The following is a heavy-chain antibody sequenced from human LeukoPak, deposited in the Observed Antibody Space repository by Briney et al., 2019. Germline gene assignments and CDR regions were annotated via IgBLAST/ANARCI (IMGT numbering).Heavy chain of an antibody. V-gene: IGHV4-4*07. CDR1: GGSIINHY. CDR2: IYSSGSA. CDR3: ARDVRYASGWSAPES. J-gene: IGHJ5*02. Sequence: SETLSLTCTVSGGSIINHYWSWIRQPAGKGLEWIGRIYSSGSANYSPSLKSRVSMSIDTSNNHFSLNLTSVTAADTALYFCARDVRYASGWSAPESWGQGTLVTVSS. D-gene: IGHD6-19*01.